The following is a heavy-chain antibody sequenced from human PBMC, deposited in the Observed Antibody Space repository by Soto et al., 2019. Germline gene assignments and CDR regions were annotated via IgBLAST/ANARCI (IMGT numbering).Heavy chain of an antibody. CDR2: IHGGTGQT. CDR3: ARGKGMEENYYYYGLDI. CDR1: GYTFSTHA. D-gene: IGHD1-1*01. V-gene: IGHV1-3*01. J-gene: IGHJ6*02. Sequence: GASVKVSCKASGYTFSTHAMHWVRQAPGQSLEWVGWIHGGTGQTKHSHRFQDRVSITRDTSASTAYMELGSLRSEDTAVYYCARGKGMEENYYYYGLDIWGQGTTVTVSS.